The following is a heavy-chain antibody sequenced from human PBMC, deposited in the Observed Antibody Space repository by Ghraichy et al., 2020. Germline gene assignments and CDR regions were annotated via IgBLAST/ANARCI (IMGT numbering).Heavy chain of an antibody. CDR2: ISSSGSTI. V-gene: IGHV3-11*01. J-gene: IGHJ3*02. CDR3: ARDRGVEAREEWGIVGAIDAFDI. D-gene: IGHD1-26*01. Sequence: GGSLRLSCAASGFTFSDYYMSWIRQAPGKGLEWVSYISSSGSTIYYADSVKGRFTISRDNAKNSLYLQMNSLRAEDTAVYYCARDRGVEAREEWGIVGAIDAFDIWGQGTMVTVSS. CDR1: GFTFSDYY.